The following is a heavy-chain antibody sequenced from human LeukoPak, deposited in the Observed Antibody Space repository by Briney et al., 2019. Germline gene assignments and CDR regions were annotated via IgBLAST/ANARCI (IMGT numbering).Heavy chain of an antibody. CDR1: GFTFSSYG. V-gene: IGHV3-30*18. J-gene: IGHJ3*02. D-gene: IGHD2-15*01. Sequence: GRSLRLSCAASGFTFSSYGMHWVRQAPGKGLEWVAVISYDGSNKYYADSVKGRFTTSRDNSKNTLYLQMNSLRAEDTAVYYCAKDHGYAHSAFDIWGQGTMVTVSS. CDR2: ISYDGSNK. CDR3: AKDHGYAHSAFDI.